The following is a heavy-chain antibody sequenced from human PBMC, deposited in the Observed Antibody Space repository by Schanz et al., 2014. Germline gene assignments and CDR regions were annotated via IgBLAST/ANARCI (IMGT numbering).Heavy chain of an antibody. CDR2: LIPVFGIT. D-gene: IGHD1-26*01. CDR3: AIRGHSFDVGGFGGDYSYGLDV. J-gene: IGHJ6*02. V-gene: IGHV1-69*04. Sequence: QVQLVQSGPEVKKPGASVRLSCKASGYNFNRHDISWVRQAPGQGLEWMGRLIPVFGITNYAQTFQGRITMSADKSATTAYLDLNSLTSEDTAVFYCAIRGHSFDVGGFGGDYSYGLDVWGQGTSVTVSS. CDR1: GYNFNRHD.